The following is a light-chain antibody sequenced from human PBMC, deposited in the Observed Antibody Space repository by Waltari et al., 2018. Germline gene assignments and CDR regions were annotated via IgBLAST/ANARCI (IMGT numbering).Light chain of an antibody. Sequence: IQLTQSPSSLSASVGDRATITCRASQGISTYLAWYQQKPGKDPTLLIYAASTLQSGVPSRFSGSGSGTDFTLTISSLQPEDFATYYCQQLNSDPWMFGQGTKVEIK. CDR2: AAS. J-gene: IGKJ1*01. V-gene: IGKV1-9*01. CDR1: QGISTY. CDR3: QQLNSDPWM.